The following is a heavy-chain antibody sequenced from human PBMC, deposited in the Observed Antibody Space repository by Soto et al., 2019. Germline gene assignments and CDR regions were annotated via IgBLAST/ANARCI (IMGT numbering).Heavy chain of an antibody. CDR1: SGSISSSNW. V-gene: IGHV4-4*02. CDR3: ASKMYYDILTGYGPFDY. D-gene: IGHD3-9*01. J-gene: IGHJ4*02. Sequence: QVQLQESGPGLVKPSGTLSLTCAVSSGSISSSNWWSWVRQPPGKGLEWIGEIYHSGSTNYNPSLKSRVTISVDKSKNQLSLKLSSVTAADTAVYYCASKMYYDILTGYGPFDYWGQGTLVTVSS. CDR2: IYHSGST.